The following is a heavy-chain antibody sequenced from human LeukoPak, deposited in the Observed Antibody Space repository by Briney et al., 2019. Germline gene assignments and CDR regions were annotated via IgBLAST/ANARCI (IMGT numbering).Heavy chain of an antibody. CDR1: GFTFSDYG. Sequence: GGSLRLSCAASGFTFSDYGMNWVRQAPGKGLEWVAITSYDESEKYYVDSVKGRFTISRDNSKNTLYLQMDSLRTEDTAVYYCAKSKPPREYCSATSCFAGFGAFDIWGQGTMVTVSS. J-gene: IGHJ3*02. V-gene: IGHV3-30*18. CDR3: AKSKPPREYCSATSCFAGFGAFDI. D-gene: IGHD2-2*01. CDR2: TSYDESEK.